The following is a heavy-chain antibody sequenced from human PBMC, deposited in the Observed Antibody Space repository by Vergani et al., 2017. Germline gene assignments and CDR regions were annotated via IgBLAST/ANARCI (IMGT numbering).Heavy chain of an antibody. CDR3: AREATLAYYYMDV. Sequence: QVQLQESGPGLVKPSQTLSLTCTVSGSSISSGAYYWSWIRQHPGKGLEWIGYIFHSGGAYYNPSLESRVSISVDTSKNEFSLRVTSVTAADTAVYYCAREATLAYYYMDVWGKGTTVTVSS. V-gene: IGHV4-31*03. CDR1: GSSISSGAYY. CDR2: IFHSGGA. J-gene: IGHJ6*03.